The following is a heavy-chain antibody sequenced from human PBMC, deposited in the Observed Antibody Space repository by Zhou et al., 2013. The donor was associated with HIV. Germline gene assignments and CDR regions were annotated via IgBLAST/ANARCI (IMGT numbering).Heavy chain of an antibody. Sequence: QVQLVQSGAEVKKPGSSVKVSCKASGGTFSSYAISWVRQAPGQGLEWMGGIIPIFGTANYAQKFQGRVTITTDESTSTAYMELSSLRSEDTAVYYCARVRIVVVPAAIWGGWFDPWGQGTLVTVSS. J-gene: IGHJ5*02. CDR2: IIPIFGTA. CDR1: GGTFSSYA. CDR3: ARVRIVVVPAAIWGGWFDP. D-gene: IGHD2-2*02. V-gene: IGHV1-69*05.